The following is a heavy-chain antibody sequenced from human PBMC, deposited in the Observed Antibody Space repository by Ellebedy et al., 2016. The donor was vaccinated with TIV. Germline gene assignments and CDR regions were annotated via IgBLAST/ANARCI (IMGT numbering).Heavy chain of an antibody. D-gene: IGHD6-19*01. J-gene: IGHJ4*02. CDR3: ARDLDKSSGWYGGAAY. V-gene: IGHV3-30-3*01. CDR1: GFTFNSYA. Sequence: GESLKISCAASGFTFNSYAMHWVRQAPGKGLEWVAVISYDGSSKYHADSVKGRFTISRDNSMTTLYLEMNSLRAEDTAVYYCARDLDKSSGWYGGAAYWGQGTLVTVSS. CDR2: ISYDGSSK.